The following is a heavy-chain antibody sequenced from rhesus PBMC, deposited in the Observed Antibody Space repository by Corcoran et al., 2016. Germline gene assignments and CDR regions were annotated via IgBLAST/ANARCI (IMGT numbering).Heavy chain of an antibody. V-gene: IGHV3-38*01. Sequence: EVQLVESGGGLAQPGGSLRLSCAASGFTFSNYYMDWVRQAPGKGLEWVGRIRNKANSYTTEYAASVKGRFTISRDDSKNTLYLQMSSLKTEDTAVYYCARKGLAGTTSYFDYWGQGVLVTVSS. D-gene: IGHD1-20*01. J-gene: IGHJ4*01. CDR2: IRNKANSYTT. CDR1: GFTFSNYY. CDR3: ARKGLAGTTSYFDY.